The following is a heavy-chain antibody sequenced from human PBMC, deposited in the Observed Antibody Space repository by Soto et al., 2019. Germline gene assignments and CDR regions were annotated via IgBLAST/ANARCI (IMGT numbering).Heavy chain of an antibody. CDR2: IYYSGST. CDR3: ARYVNPYDTAVWFDP. CDR1: GGSISSGGYY. D-gene: IGHD3-9*01. V-gene: IGHV4-31*03. Sequence: PSETLSLTCTVSGGSISSGGYYWSWIRQHPGKGLEWIGYIYYSGSTYYNPSLKSRVTISVDTSKNQFSLKLSSVTAADTAVYYCARYVNPYDTAVWFDPWGQGTLVTVSS. J-gene: IGHJ5*02.